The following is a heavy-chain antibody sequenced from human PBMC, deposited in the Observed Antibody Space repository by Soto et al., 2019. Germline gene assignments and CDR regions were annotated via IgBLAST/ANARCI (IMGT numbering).Heavy chain of an antibody. CDR3: ARAAFDYDSSGYYRLFDY. CDR2: IYYSGST. CDR1: GGSVSSGSYY. V-gene: IGHV4-61*01. D-gene: IGHD3-22*01. J-gene: IGHJ4*02. Sequence: QVQLQESGPGLVKPSETLSLTCTVSGGSVSSGSYYWSWIRQPSGKGLEWIGYIYYSGSTNYNPSLKSRVTISVDTSKNQFSLKLSSVTAADTAVYYCARAAFDYDSSGYYRLFDYWGQGTLVTVSS.